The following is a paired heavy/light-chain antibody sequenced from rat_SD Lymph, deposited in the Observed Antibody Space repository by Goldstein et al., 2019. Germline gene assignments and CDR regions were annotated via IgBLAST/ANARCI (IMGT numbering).Light chain of an antibody. CDR3: QQYYDYPYT. CDR1: EDIYNG. V-gene: IGKV12S36*01. CDR2: NAN. Sequence: DIQMTQSPASLSASLGETVTIECRASEDIYNGLAWYQQKPGKSPQLLIYNANSLHTGVPSRFSGSGSGTQYSLKINSLQSEDVASYFCQQYYDYPYTFGAGTKLELK. J-gene: IGKJ2-3*01.
Heavy chain of an antibody. J-gene: IGHJ2*01. CDR1: GYTFTNYA. CDR2: IIPLIDTT. Sequence: EVKLQQSGDELVRPGASVKISCKASGYTFTNYAMYWVKQSPGQGLEWIGTIIPLIDTTSYNQKFKGKATLTADKSSNTAYMELSRLTSEDSAVYYCARREHTTGIPTGFDYWGQGVMVTVSS. D-gene: IGHD1-9*01. CDR3: ARREHTTGIPTGFDY. V-gene: IGHV1-49*01.